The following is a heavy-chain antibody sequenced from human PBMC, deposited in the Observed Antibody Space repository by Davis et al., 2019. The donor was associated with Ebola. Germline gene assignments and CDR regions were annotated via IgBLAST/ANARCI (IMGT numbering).Heavy chain of an antibody. Sequence: MPGGSLRLSCTVSGGSISSSSYYWGWIRQPPGKGLEWIGEINHSGSTNYNPSLKSRVTISVDTSKNQFSLKLSSVTAADTAVYYCARTTVTTGFDYWGQGTLVTVSS. D-gene: IGHD4-17*01. V-gene: IGHV4-39*07. CDR1: GGSISSSSYY. CDR2: INHSGST. CDR3: ARTTVTTGFDY. J-gene: IGHJ4*02.